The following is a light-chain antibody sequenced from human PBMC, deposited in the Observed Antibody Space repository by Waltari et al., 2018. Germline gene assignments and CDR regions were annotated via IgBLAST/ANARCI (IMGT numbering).Light chain of an antibody. CDR2: VNSDGSH. CDR1: SGHSSNV. Sequence: QLVLTQSPSASASLGASVKLTCTLSSGHSSNVIAWLQQRPEKGPRYLMKVNSDGSHTKGDGIPARFSGSGSGAERYLTISRLQSEDEADYYCQTGGHGTWVFGGGTKLTVL. V-gene: IGLV4-69*01. CDR3: QTGGHGTWV. J-gene: IGLJ3*02.